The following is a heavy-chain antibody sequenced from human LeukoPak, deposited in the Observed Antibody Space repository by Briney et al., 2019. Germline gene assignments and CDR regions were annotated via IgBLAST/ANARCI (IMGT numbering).Heavy chain of an antibody. V-gene: IGHV3-30*18. D-gene: IGHD6-13*01. CDR3: AKEGAGSSWSNFDY. Sequence: PGGSLRLSCAASGFTFSSYGMNWVRQAPGKGLEWVAIISYDGTNKYYTDSVRGRFTISRDNSKNTLYLQMNGLRADDTAVYYCAKEGAGSSWSNFDYWGQGTLVTVSS. J-gene: IGHJ4*02. CDR2: ISYDGTNK. CDR1: GFTFSSYG.